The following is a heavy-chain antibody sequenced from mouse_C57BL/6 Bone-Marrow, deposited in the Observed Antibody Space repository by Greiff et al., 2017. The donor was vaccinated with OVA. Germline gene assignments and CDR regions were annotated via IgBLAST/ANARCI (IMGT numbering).Heavy chain of an antibody. J-gene: IGHJ3*01. D-gene: IGHD2-1*01. CDR1: GYTFTDYE. CDR3: TRDGNYFAY. Sequence: VQLQESGAELVRPGASVTLSCKASGYTFTDYEMHWVKQTPVHGLEWIGAIDPETGGTAYNQTFKGKAILTADKSSSTAYMELRSLTSEDSAVYYCTRDGNYFAYWGQGTLVTVSA. CDR2: IDPETGGT. V-gene: IGHV1-15*01.